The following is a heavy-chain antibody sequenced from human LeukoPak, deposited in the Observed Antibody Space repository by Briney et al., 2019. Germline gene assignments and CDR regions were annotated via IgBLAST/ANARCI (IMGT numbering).Heavy chain of an antibody. CDR3: ARLGMVRGVMGVVYYFDY. CDR1: GGSISSSSYY. Sequence: PSETLSLTCTVSGGSISSSSYYWGWIRQPPGKGLEWIGSIFYSGSTYYNPSLKSRVTISVDTSKNQFSLKLSSVTAADTAVYYCARLGMVRGVMGVVYYFDYWGQGTLVTVSS. J-gene: IGHJ4*02. CDR2: IFYSGST. V-gene: IGHV4-39*07. D-gene: IGHD3-10*01.